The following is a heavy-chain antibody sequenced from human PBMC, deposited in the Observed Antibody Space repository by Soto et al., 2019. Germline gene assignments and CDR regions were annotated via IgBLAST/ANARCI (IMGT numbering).Heavy chain of an antibody. CDR1: GFTFSRYG. Sequence: VQLVESGGGVVQPGRSLRLLCEASGFTFSRYGMHWVRQAPGMGLEWVAVISWDGLAQYYGDSVKGRFTISRDNSQSTLYLKMNSLRTEDTAIYYCAKETIQVGGPNYFDYWGQGVLVTVSS. J-gene: IGHJ4*02. CDR3: AKETIQVGGPNYFDY. CDR2: ISWDGLAQ. V-gene: IGHV3-30*18. D-gene: IGHD1-1*01.